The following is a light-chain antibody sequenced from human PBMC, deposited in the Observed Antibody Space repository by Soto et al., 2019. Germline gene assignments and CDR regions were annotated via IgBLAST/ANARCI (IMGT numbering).Light chain of an antibody. CDR1: QTVTNN. CDR3: QQYNNWPRT. J-gene: IGKJ1*01. Sequence: EIVMTQSPATLSVSPGEGATLSCRASQTVTNNLAWYQQKPGQAPRLLIYGASTRATGIPARFSGSGSGTEFTLTISSLQSEDFAVYYCQQYNNWPRTFGQGTKVDIK. CDR2: GAS. V-gene: IGKV3-15*01.